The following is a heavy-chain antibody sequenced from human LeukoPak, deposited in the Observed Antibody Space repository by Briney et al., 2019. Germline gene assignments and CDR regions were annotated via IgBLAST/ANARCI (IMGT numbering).Heavy chain of an antibody. CDR2: ILYSGTT. CDR3: ARADPGDAFDI. CDR1: SASISRGGYY. Sequence: SETLSLTCTVSSASISRGGYYWSWIRQPPGTGLEWIAYILYSGTTYNNPSLKSRLTISMNTSKNQFSLTLSSVTAADTAVYYCARADPGDAFDIWGQGTMVTVSS. V-gene: IGHV4-30-4*08. J-gene: IGHJ3*02.